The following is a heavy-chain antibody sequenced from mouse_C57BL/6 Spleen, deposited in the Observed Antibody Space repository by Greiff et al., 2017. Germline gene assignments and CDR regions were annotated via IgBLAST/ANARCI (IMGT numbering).Heavy chain of an antibody. Sequence: QVQLQQSGAELARPGASVKLSCKASGYTFTSYGISWVKQRTGQGLEWIGEIYPRSGNTYYNEKFKGKATLTADKSSSTAYMELHSLASEDCAIDFCADYSNSVGWGQGTLVTVSA. V-gene: IGHV1-81*01. CDR3: ADYSNSVG. J-gene: IGHJ3*02. D-gene: IGHD2-5*01. CDR1: GYTFTSYG. CDR2: IYPRSGNT.